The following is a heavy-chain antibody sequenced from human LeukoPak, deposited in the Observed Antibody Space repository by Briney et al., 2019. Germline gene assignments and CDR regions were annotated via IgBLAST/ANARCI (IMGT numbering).Heavy chain of an antibody. Sequence: GGSLRLSCAASGFTFSSYAMSWVRQAPGKGLEWVSAISGSGGSTYYADSVKGRFTISRDNSKNTLYLQMNSLRAEDTAVYYCAKDRAYYDFWSGYYTGNDAFDIWGQGTMVTVSS. J-gene: IGHJ3*02. CDR3: AKDRAYYDFWSGYYTGNDAFDI. D-gene: IGHD3-3*01. CDR2: ISGSGGST. CDR1: GFTFSSYA. V-gene: IGHV3-23*01.